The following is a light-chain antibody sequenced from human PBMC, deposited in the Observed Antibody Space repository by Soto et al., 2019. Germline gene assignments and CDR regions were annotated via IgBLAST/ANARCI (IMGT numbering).Light chain of an antibody. J-gene: IGKJ1*01. CDR1: QSIQSY. CDR3: QQYNNWPPET. Sequence: EIMITLSQATLSVSPGERAALSCRASQSIQSYLAWYLEKPGQGPRLLIYGASTRATGIPVRSSGSGSGTDFTLPISRLQSEDFALYYCQQYNNWPPETFGQGTKVDI. CDR2: GAS. V-gene: IGKV3-15*01.